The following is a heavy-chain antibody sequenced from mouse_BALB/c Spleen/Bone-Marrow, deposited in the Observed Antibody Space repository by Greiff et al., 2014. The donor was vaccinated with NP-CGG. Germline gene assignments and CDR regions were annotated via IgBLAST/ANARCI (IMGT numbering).Heavy chain of an antibody. Sequence: DVQLQESGGGLVKPGGSLKLSCAASGFTFSDYYMYWVRQTPEMRLEWVATISDGGGYTSYLDSVKGRFTISRDNAKNNLYLQMSSLKSEDTAMYYCLDGYYPWLAYWGQGTLVTVSA. J-gene: IGHJ3*01. V-gene: IGHV5-4*02. D-gene: IGHD2-3*01. CDR1: GFTFSDYY. CDR3: LDGYYPWLAY. CDR2: ISDGGGYT.